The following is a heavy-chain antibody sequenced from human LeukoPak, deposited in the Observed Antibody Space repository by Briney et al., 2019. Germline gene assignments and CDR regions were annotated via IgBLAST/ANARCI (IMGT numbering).Heavy chain of an antibody. CDR3: ARDEDTTVADLDY. Sequence: SQTLSLTCAISGDSVSSNRAAWNWIRQSPSRGLEWLGRTFYRSKWNNDYAVSVKSRITINADTSKNQFSLQLNSVTPEDTAVYYCARDEDTTVADLDYWGQGTLVTVSS. CDR1: GDSVSSNRAA. J-gene: IGHJ4*02. V-gene: IGHV6-1*01. D-gene: IGHD6-19*01. CDR2: TFYRSKWNN.